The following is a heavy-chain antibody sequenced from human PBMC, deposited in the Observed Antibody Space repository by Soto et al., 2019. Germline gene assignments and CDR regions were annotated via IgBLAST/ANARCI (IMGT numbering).Heavy chain of an antibody. J-gene: IGHJ5*02. Sequence: PGESLKISCKGSGYSFSSYWIAWVRQMPGKGLEWMGIIYPGDSDTTYGPSFQGQVTISADKSNSTAYLQWSSLKASDTAMYYCARRPRITGTTNYWFDPWGQGTLVTVSS. CDR1: GYSFSSYW. D-gene: IGHD1-7*01. V-gene: IGHV5-51*01. CDR3: ARRPRITGTTNYWFDP. CDR2: IYPGDSDT.